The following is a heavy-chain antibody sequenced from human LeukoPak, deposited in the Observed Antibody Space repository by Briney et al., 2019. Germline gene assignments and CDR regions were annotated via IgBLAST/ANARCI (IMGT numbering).Heavy chain of an antibody. CDR1: GGTFSSYA. V-gene: IGHV1-69*05. D-gene: IGHD2-2*01. J-gene: IGHJ5*02. CDR2: IIPIFGTA. CDR3: ARDLGYCSSTSCSTRGWFDP. Sequence: GASVKVSCKASGGTFSSYAISWVRQAPGQGLEWMGGIIPIFGTANYAQKLQGRVTMTTDTSTSTAYMELRSLRSDDTAVYYCARDLGYCSSTSCSTRGWFDPWGQGTLVTVSS.